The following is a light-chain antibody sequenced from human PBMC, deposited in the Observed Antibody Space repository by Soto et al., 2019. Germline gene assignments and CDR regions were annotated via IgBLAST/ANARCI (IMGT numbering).Light chain of an antibody. CDR2: EGS. CDR3: CSYAGSSTFV. CDR1: SSDIGSYNL. J-gene: IGLJ1*01. V-gene: IGLV2-23*01. Sequence: QSALTQPASVSGSPGQSITISCTGTSSDIGSYNLVSWYQQHPDKAPKLMIYEGSKRPSGVSYRFSGSKSGNTASLTISGLQAEDEADYYCCSYAGSSTFVFGTVTKLTVL.